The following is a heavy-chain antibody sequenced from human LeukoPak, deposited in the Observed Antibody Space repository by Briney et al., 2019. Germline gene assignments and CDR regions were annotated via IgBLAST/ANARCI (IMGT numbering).Heavy chain of an antibody. D-gene: IGHD1-26*01. CDR2: IYSSGST. Sequence: PSETESLTCSVSGGSISSYHWSWIRQPAGKGLEWIGRIYSSGSTNYNPSLKSRGTISGDKSKNQLSLKLSSVTAADTAVYYCARARVGARDFDYWGQGTLVTVSS. CDR3: ARARVGARDFDY. V-gene: IGHV4-4*07. J-gene: IGHJ4*02. CDR1: GGSISSYH.